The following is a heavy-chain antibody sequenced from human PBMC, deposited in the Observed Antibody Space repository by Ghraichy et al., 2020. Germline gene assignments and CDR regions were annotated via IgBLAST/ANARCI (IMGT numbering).Heavy chain of an antibody. CDR3: ARERYGSGSYFADAFDI. CDR2: IYYSGST. J-gene: IGHJ3*02. CDR1: GGSISSYY. Sequence: SETLSLTCTVSGGSISSYYWSWIRQPPGKGLEWIGHIYYSGSTNYNPSLKSRVTISVDTSKKQFSLKLSSVTAADTAFYYCARERYGSGSYFADAFDIWGQGKMDTVSS. V-gene: IGHV4-59*01. D-gene: IGHD3-10*01.